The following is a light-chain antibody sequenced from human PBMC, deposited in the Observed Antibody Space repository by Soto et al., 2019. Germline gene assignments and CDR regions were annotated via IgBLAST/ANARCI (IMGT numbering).Light chain of an antibody. V-gene: IGKV3-20*01. CDR2: GAS. J-gene: IGKJ1*01. CDR3: QQYGSSGT. Sequence: TLSLPPGERATLSFRASQSVSNNYLAWYQQKPGQAPRLLIYGASNRATGIPDRFSGSGSGTDFTLTISRLEPEDFAVYYCQQYGSSGTFGQGTKVDIK. CDR1: QSVSNNY.